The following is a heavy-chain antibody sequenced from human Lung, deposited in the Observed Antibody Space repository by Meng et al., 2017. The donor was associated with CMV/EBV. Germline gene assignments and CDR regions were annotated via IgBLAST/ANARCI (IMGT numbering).Heavy chain of an antibody. D-gene: IGHD1-14*01. Sequence: LWGSGPGMVKPSGTLSLTCTGSGGSISSSSYYWAWIRQPPGEGLEWIGSVVYSGTTYYTSSLKSRVSISVDTSKNQFSLKLSSVTAADTAVYYCARHHHSPTFDYWGQGTLVTVSS. V-gene: IGHV4-39*01. CDR2: VVYSGTT. CDR1: GGSISSSSYY. CDR3: ARHHHSPTFDY. J-gene: IGHJ4*02.